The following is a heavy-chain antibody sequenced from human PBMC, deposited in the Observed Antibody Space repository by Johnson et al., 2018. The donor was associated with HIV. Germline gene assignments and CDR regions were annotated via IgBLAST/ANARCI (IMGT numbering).Heavy chain of an antibody. V-gene: IGHV3-30*02. Sequence: QVQLVESGGGLVQPGGSLRLSCAASGFTFSTYGMHWVRQAPGKGLEWVAFIRDDGSNQHYADSVKGRFTISRDNSKNTLYLQRNSLRAEATAVYYCARESGGSHYVYAFDIWGQGTMVTVSS. D-gene: IGHD2-15*01. CDR3: ARESGGSHYVYAFDI. J-gene: IGHJ3*02. CDR2: IRDDGSNQ. CDR1: GFTFSTYG.